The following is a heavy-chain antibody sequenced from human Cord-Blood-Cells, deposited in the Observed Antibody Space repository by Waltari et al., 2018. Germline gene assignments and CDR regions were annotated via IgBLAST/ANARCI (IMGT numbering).Heavy chain of an antibody. CDR2: ISYEGSNK. J-gene: IGHJ4*02. CDR3: ARDRWGEQQLVFDY. CDR1: GFHFSSYA. V-gene: IGHV3-30-3*01. Sequence: QVQLVEAGGGVVPPGRPLRLPCAAYGFHFSSYAIEWVRHVPGKGLEWVAVISYEGSNKYYADSVKGRFTISRDNSKNTLYLQMNSLRAEDTAVYYCARDRWGEQQLVFDYWGQGTLVTVSS. D-gene: IGHD6-13*01.